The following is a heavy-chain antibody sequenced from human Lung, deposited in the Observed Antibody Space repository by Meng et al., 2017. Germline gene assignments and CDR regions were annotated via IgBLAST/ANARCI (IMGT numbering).Heavy chain of an antibody. V-gene: IGHV4-39*01. CDR1: GGSISTSGYC. D-gene: IGHD6-19*01. Sequence: QPQLQESGPGLVKPSEALSRPCSRSGGSISTSGYCWGGIRQPPGKGLEWIGSIGHSGITYYTPSLKSRVTVSIDTSKSQFSLKLTSVTAADTAVYYCVRSSGWVRTGFDPWGQGTLVTVSS. J-gene: IGHJ5*02. CDR3: VRSSGWVRTGFDP. CDR2: IGHSGIT.